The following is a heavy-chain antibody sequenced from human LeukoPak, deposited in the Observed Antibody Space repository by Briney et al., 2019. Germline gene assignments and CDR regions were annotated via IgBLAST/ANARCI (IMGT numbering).Heavy chain of an antibody. V-gene: IGHV3-7*03. Sequence: HAGGSLRLSCAASGFTFTNYWMSWVRQAPGKGLELVANIKQDRSEKYYVDSVKGRFTISRDNSKNTVSLRMSSLRAEDTALYYCAKGSGNGYGSGPFDYWGQGTLVTVSS. CDR1: GFTFTNYW. CDR2: IKQDRSEK. CDR3: AKGSGNGYGSGPFDY. D-gene: IGHD3-10*01. J-gene: IGHJ4*02.